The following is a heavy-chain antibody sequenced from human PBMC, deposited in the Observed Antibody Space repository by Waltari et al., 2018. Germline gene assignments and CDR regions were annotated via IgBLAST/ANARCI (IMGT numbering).Heavy chain of an antibody. D-gene: IGHD5-12*01. Sequence: QVQLVESGGGVVQPGRSLRLSCAASGFTFSSYGMHWVRQAPGKGLEWVAVIWDDGSNKYYEDSGKGRFTISRDNSKNTLYLQMNSLRAEDTAVYYCARGDEGYKYYYYGMDVWGQGTTVTVSS. CDR3: ARGDEGYKYYYYGMDV. CDR2: IWDDGSNK. V-gene: IGHV3-33*01. J-gene: IGHJ6*02. CDR1: GFTFSSYG.